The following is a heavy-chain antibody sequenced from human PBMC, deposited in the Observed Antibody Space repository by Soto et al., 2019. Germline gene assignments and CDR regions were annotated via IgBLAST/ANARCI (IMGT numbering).Heavy chain of an antibody. D-gene: IGHD6-25*01. CDR1: GGSISSYF. CDR3: ARQVSSAWPPYYYDMDV. Sequence: QVQLQESGPGLVKPSETLSLTCTVSGGSISSYFWSWIRQPPGRGLEWIGHIHYSGSTNYNPSLKSRVTTSVDASKNQASLKLSSVTAADTAMYFCARQVSSAWPPYYYDMDVWGQGTTVTVSS. J-gene: IGHJ6*02. V-gene: IGHV4-59*08. CDR2: IHYSGST.